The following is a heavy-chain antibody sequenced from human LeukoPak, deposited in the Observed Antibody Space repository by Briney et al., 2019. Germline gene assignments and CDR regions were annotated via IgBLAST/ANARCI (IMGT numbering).Heavy chain of an antibody. V-gene: IGHV3-7*01. CDR1: GFSSSNYW. D-gene: IGHD1-14*01. CDR3: ARDKITGASTNDY. CDR2: INQDGSER. J-gene: IGHJ4*02. Sequence: GSLRLSCAASGFSSSNYWMSWVRQAPGMGLEWVAIINQDGSERYYVDSVKGRFTVSRDSAKNSLYLQMNSLRVEDTAVYYCARDKITGASTNDYWGQGTLVTVSS.